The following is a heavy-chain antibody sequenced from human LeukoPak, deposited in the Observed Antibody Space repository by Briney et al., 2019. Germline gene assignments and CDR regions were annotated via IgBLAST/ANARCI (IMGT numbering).Heavy chain of an antibody. CDR3: ARERGVVPAARRPKFHMDV. J-gene: IGHJ6*03. D-gene: IGHD2-2*01. CDR2: INHSGST. CDR1: GGSFSGYY. V-gene: IGHV4-34*01. Sequence: SETLSLTCAVYGGSFSGYYWSWIRQPPGKGLEWIGEINHSGSTNYNPSLKSRVTISVDTSKNQFSLKLSSVTAADTAVYYCARERGVVPAARRPKFHMDVWGKGTTVTVSS.